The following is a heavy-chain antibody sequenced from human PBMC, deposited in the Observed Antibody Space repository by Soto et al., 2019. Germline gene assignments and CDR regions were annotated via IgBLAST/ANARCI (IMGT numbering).Heavy chain of an antibody. V-gene: IGHV4-59*01. CDR1: GGSISSYY. D-gene: IGHD6-13*01. Sequence: SETLSLTCTVSGGSISSYYWSWIRQPPGKGLEWIGYIYYSGSTNYNPSLKSRVTISVDTSKNQFSLKLSSVTAADTAVYYCVRDRRVAAAGTNYYYYYGMDVWGQGTTVTVSS. CDR2: IYYSGST. J-gene: IGHJ6*02. CDR3: VRDRRVAAAGTNYYYYYGMDV.